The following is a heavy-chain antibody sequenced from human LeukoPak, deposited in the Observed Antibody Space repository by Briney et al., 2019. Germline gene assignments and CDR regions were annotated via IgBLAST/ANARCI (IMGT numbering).Heavy chain of an antibody. V-gene: IGHV3-48*03. CDR3: ARSMVRGVIISFRYYGMDV. CDR2: ISSSGSTR. CDR1: GFTFSSYE. D-gene: IGHD3-10*01. J-gene: IGHJ6*04. Sequence: GGSLRLSCAASGFTFSSYEMNWVRQAPGKGLEWVSYISSSGSTRYYADSVRGRFTISRDNAKNSLYLQMNSLRAEDTAVYYCARSMVRGVIISFRYYGMDVWGKGTTVTVSS.